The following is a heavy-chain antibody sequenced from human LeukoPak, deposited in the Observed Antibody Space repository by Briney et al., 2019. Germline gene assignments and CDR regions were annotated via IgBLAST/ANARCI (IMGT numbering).Heavy chain of an antibody. CDR2: ISAYNGNT. CDR1: GYTFTSYG. J-gene: IGHJ5*02. Sequence: ASVKVSCKASGYTFTSYGISWVRQAPGQGLEWMGWISAYNGNTNYAQKLQGRVTMTTDTSTSTAYMELRSLRSDDTAVYYCACIAALPNWFDPWGQGTLVTVSS. CDR3: ACIAALPNWFDP. D-gene: IGHD6-6*01. V-gene: IGHV1-18*01.